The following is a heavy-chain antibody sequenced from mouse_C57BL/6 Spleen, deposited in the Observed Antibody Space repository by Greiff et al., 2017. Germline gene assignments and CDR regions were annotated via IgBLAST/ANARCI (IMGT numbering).Heavy chain of an antibody. D-gene: IGHD1-1*01. J-gene: IGHJ2*01. V-gene: IGHV5-17*01. CDR2: ISSGSSTI. CDR1: GFTFSDYG. Sequence: EVQVVESGGGLVKPGGSLKLSCAASGFTFSDYGMHWVRQAPEKGLEWVAYISSGSSTIYYADKVKGRFTISRDNAKNTLFLQMTSLSSEDTAMYCCARGYGSSYGDYFDYWGQGTTLTVSS. CDR3: ARGYGSSYGDYFDY.